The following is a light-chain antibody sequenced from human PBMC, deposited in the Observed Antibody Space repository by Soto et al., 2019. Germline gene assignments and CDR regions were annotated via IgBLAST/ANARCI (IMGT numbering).Light chain of an antibody. CDR1: QSISSW. Sequence: DIEMTQSPSTLSASVGDRVTITCRASQSISSWLAGYQQKPGKAPKLLIYDASSLESGVPSRFSGSGAGTEFTLTISSLQPDDFATYYCQQYNSYPWTFGQGTKVDIK. CDR3: QQYNSYPWT. J-gene: IGKJ1*01. CDR2: DAS. V-gene: IGKV1-5*01.